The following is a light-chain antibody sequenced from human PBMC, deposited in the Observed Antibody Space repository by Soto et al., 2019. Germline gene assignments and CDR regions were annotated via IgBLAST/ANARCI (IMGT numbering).Light chain of an antibody. V-gene: IGKV3-15*01. CDR1: QSVSSN. CDR2: GAS. J-gene: IGKJ2*01. CDR3: QQYNNWPPLYT. Sequence: EIVMTQSPATLSVSPGERATLSCRASQSVSSNLAWYQQKPGQAPRLLIYGASTRATGIPARFSGSGSGTEFTRTISSLQSEDFALYYCQQYNNWPPLYTVGQGTKLEIK.